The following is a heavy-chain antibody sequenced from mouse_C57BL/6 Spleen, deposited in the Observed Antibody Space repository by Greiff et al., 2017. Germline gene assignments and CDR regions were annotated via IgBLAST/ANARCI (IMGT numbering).Heavy chain of an antibody. CDR1: GYTFTDYY. Sequence: EVQLQQSGPELVKPGASVKISCKASGYTFTDYYMNWVKQSHGKSLEWIGAINPNNGGTSYNQKFKGKATLTVDKSSSTAYMELRSLTSEDSAVYYCARSYDFYAMDYWGQGTSVTVSS. CDR2: INPNNGGT. D-gene: IGHD6-5*01. V-gene: IGHV1-26*01. CDR3: ARSYDFYAMDY. J-gene: IGHJ4*01.